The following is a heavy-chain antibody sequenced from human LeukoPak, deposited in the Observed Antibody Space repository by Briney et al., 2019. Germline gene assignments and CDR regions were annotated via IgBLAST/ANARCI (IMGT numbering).Heavy chain of an antibody. J-gene: IGHJ4*02. D-gene: IGHD6-19*01. Sequence: ASVKVSCKASGYTFTGYYMHWVRQAPGQGLEWMGRTNPNSGGTNYAQKFQGRVTMTRDTSISTAYMELSRLRSDDTAVYYCARLRRSSGWYYFDYWGQGTLVTVSS. CDR2: TNPNSGGT. CDR1: GYTFTGYY. V-gene: IGHV1-2*06. CDR3: ARLRRSSGWYYFDY.